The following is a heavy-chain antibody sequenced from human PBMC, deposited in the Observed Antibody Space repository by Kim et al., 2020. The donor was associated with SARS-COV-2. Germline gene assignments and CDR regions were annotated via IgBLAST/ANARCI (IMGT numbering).Heavy chain of an antibody. V-gene: IGHV3-72*01. J-gene: IGHJ4*02. D-gene: IGHD3-10*01. CDR2: IRNKANNYYT. CDR3: TRVLWPRLINY. CDR1: GFTFNDYY. Sequence: GGSLRLSCAASGFTFNDYYMAWVLQAPGKGLEWVGLIRNKANNYYTEYDASVIGRFTVSRDDSNNSLYLQMNSLTTEDTAVYYCTRVLWPRLINYWGQGTLVTVSS.